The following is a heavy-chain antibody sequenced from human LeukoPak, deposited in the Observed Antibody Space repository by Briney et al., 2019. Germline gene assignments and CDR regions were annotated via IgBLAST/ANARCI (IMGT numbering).Heavy chain of an antibody. D-gene: IGHD6-13*01. Sequence: SETLSLTCTVSGGSISSSSYYWGWIRQPPGKGLEWIGSIYYSGSTYYNPSLKSRVTISVDTSKNQFSLKLSSVTAADTAVYYCARDGGSSLENWFDPWGQGTLVTVSS. V-gene: IGHV4-39*07. CDR3: ARDGGSSLENWFDP. CDR2: IYYSGST. J-gene: IGHJ5*02. CDR1: GGSISSSSYY.